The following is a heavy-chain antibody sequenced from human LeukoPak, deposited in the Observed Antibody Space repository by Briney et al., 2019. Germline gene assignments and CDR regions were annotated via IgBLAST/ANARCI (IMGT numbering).Heavy chain of an antibody. D-gene: IGHD2-2*01. CDR2: IYNSGST. CDR1: GGSISSYY. J-gene: IGHJ4*02. CDR3: ARGGYCSSTSCYPGRVDY. Sequence: SETLSLTCTVSGGSISSYYWSWIRQPAGKGLEWIGHIYNSGSTNYNPSLKGRVTMSVATSKNQFSLHLSSVTAADTAVYYCARGGYCSSTSCYPGRVDYWGQGTLVTVSS. V-gene: IGHV4-4*07.